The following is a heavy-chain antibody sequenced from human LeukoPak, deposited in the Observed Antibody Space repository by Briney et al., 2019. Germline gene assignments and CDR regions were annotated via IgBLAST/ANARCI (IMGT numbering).Heavy chain of an antibody. V-gene: IGHV1-2*06. Sequence: ASVKVSCKASGYTFTGYYMHWVRQAPGQGLEWMGRINPNSGGTNYVQKFQGRVTMTRDTSISTAYMELSRLRSDDTAVYYCAILRKGPAVLPPLYWGQGTLVTVSS. D-gene: IGHD6-19*01. CDR1: GYTFTGYY. CDR3: AILRKGPAVLPPLY. J-gene: IGHJ4*02. CDR2: INPNSGGT.